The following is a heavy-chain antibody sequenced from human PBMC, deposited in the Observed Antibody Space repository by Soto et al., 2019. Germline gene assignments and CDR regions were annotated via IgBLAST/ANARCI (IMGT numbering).Heavy chain of an antibody. CDR1: GGSISSGGYS. Sequence: ASETLSLTCAVSGGSISSGGYSWSWIRQPPGKGLEWIGYIYHSGSTYYNPSLKSRVTISVDRSKDQFSLKLSSVTAAGTAVYYCASNYCSGGSCRQNWFDPWGQGTLVTVSS. V-gene: IGHV4-30-2*01. J-gene: IGHJ5*02. D-gene: IGHD2-15*01. CDR3: ASNYCSGGSCRQNWFDP. CDR2: IYHSGST.